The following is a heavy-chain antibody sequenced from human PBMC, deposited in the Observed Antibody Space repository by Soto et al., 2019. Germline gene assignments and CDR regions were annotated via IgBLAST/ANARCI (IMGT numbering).Heavy chain of an antibody. J-gene: IGHJ6*02. CDR3: ARDRDQLLLYYYYGMDV. CDR2: ISAYNGNT. V-gene: IGHV1-18*04. D-gene: IGHD2-2*01. CDR1: GYTFTSYG. Sequence: ASVKVSCKASGYTFTSYGISWVRQAPGQGLEWMGWISAYNGNTNYAQKLQCRVTMTTDTSTSTAYMELRSLRSDDTAVYYCARDRDQLLLYYYYGMDVWGQGTTVTVSS.